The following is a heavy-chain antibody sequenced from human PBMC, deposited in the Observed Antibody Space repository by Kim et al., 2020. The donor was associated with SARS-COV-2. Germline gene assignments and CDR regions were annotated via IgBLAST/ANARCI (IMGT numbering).Heavy chain of an antibody. CDR1: GFTFRYYA. CDR2: ISGSESTT. Sequence: GGSLRLSCAASGFTFRYYAMSWVRQAPGKGLEWVSTISGSESTTYYADSVKGRFTISRDNSRNTVFLQLNSLRDGDTAVYYCAKDRPSLCSGNTCPPNDAFDIWGQGTKVTVSA. D-gene: IGHD2-15*01. J-gene: IGHJ3*02. CDR3: AKDRPSLCSGNTCPPNDAFDI. V-gene: IGHV3-23*01.